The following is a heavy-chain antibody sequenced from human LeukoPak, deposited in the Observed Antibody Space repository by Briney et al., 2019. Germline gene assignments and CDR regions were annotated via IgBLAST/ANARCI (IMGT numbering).Heavy chain of an antibody. V-gene: IGHV1-2*02. CDR3: ASSSGWYMGDY. D-gene: IGHD6-19*01. Sequence: ASVKVSCKASGYTFTGYYMHWVRQAPGQGLEWMGWINPNSGGTNYAQKFQGRVTITRDTSASTAYMELSSLRSEDTAVYYCASSSGWYMGDYWGQGTLVTVSS. J-gene: IGHJ4*02. CDR2: INPNSGGT. CDR1: GYTFTGYY.